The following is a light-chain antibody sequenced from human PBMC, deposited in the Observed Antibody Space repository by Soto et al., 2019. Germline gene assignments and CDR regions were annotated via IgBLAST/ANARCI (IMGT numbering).Light chain of an antibody. CDR1: QTGSNSY. V-gene: IGKV3-20*01. CDR3: QQYGYSQWT. Sequence: IVLTQSPGTLSLSPGESSALSCRASQTGSNSYLAWYQQKSAQAPRLLIYGVSTRATGIPDRFSGSGSGTEFTLTISRLEPEDFAVYFCQQYGYSQWTFGQGTKVDI. CDR2: GVS. J-gene: IGKJ1*01.